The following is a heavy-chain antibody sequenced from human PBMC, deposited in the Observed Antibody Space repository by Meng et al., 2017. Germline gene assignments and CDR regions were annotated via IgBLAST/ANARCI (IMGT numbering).Heavy chain of an antibody. V-gene: IGHV4-34*01. J-gene: IGHJ4*02. CDR2: INHSGST. D-gene: IGHD2-15*01. Sequence: QGPLRPGGAGLSEPAEALSVRAAVHGGSSTGFHWSWNRQPPGKGLEGMGEINHSGSTNYNPSLKSRVTISVDTSKTQFSLKLSFVTAADTAVYYCAREGDCSGGSCSPVDYWGQGTLVTVSS. CDR3: AREGDCSGGSCSPVDY. CDR1: GGSSTGFH.